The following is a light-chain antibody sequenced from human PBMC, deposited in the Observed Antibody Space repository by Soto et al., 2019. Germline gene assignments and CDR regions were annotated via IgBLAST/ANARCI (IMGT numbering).Light chain of an antibody. CDR1: SSHVSDYYR. V-gene: IGLV2-18*01. Sequence: QSALAQPPSVSGSPGQSVTISCTGTSSHVSDYYRFSWYQHLPGSAPKLLIYGVSNRPSGVPDRFSGSRSANTASLTIAGLHNEDEAYYYCSLDTGTSTFVFGPGTKLTVL. J-gene: IGLJ1*01. CDR3: SLDTGTSTFV. CDR2: GVS.